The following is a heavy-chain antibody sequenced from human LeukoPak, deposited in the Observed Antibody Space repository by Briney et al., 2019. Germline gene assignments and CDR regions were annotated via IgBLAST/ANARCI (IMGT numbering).Heavy chain of an antibody. D-gene: IGHD5-12*01. CDR3: ARAPWLHLDY. J-gene: IGHJ4*02. V-gene: IGHV3-74*01. CDR1: GLTLSSYW. CDR2: INSDGSRT. Sequence: GGSLRLSCAVSGLTLSSYWMHWVRQVPGKGLEWVTCINSDGSRTSYADSVKGRFTISRDNAKNTVNLQMNSLRADDTAIYYCARAPWLHLDYWGQGILVTVSS.